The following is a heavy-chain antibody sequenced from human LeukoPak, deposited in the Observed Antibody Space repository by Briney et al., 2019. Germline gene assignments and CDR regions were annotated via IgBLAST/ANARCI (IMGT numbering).Heavy chain of an antibody. Sequence: GEALKISCKGSGYSFTSYWIGWVRQMPGKGLEWMGIIYPGDSDTRYSPSFQGQVTISADKSISTAYLQWSSLKASDTAMYYCARQGLIEVGAQNNWFDPWGQGTLVTVSS. V-gene: IGHV5-51*01. CDR2: IYPGDSDT. CDR1: GYSFTSYW. D-gene: IGHD1-26*01. J-gene: IGHJ5*02. CDR3: ARQGLIEVGAQNNWFDP.